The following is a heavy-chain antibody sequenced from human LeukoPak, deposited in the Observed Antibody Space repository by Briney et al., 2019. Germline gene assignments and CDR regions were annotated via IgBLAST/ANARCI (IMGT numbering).Heavy chain of an antibody. J-gene: IGHJ4*02. D-gene: IGHD3-10*01. Sequence: ASVKVSCKASGYTFTSYYMHWVRQAPGQGLEWMGIINPSGGSTSYAQKFQGRVTMTRDTSTSTVYMELSSLRSEDTAVYYCARDPRVVRGVPTSHFDYWGQGTLGTVSS. V-gene: IGHV1-46*01. CDR3: ARDPRVVRGVPTSHFDY. CDR1: GYTFTSYY. CDR2: INPSGGST.